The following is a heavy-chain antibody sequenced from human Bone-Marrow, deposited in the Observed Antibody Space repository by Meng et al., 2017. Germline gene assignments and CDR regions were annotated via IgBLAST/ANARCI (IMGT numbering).Heavy chain of an antibody. CDR3: ARDSRSHQSGFVAFDI. CDR1: TFTFSVYQ. J-gene: IGHJ3*02. Sequence: GESLKISCAASTFTFSVYQMHWVRQAPGKGLEWVSYISGSGSTIYYADSVKGRFTMSRDNAENALYLQMNILRPEDTAIYCCARDSRSHQSGFVAFDIWGQGTMVTVSS. CDR2: ISGSGSTI. V-gene: IGHV3-48*03. D-gene: IGHD1-26*01.